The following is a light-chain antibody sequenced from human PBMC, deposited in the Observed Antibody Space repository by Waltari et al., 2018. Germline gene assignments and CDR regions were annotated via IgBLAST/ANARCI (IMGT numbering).Light chain of an antibody. CDR1: QSISSY. Sequence: DIQMTQSPSSLSASVGDRVTITCRASQSISSYLNWYQQKPGKAPKLLIYAASRLQSGVPSRFSGSGSGTDFTLTISSRQPEDFATYYCQQSYSTPPWTFGQGTKVEI. J-gene: IGKJ1*01. CDR2: AAS. V-gene: IGKV1-39*01. CDR3: QQSYSTPPWT.